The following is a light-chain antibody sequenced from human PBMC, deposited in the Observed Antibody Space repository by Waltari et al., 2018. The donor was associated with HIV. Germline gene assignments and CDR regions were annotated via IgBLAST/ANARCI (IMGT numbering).Light chain of an antibody. CDR2: GAS. CDR3: QQCADWPLS. Sequence: EIVLTQLLAPLPQPQEERATPPCRASQNVGSCLVWYQQRPGQAPSLLIYGASNLATGIPSRFSGSGSGTDFTLSISSLEPEDFAVYYCQQCADWPLSFGGGTEVEIK. J-gene: IGKJ4*01. CDR1: QNVGSC. V-gene: IGKV3-11*01.